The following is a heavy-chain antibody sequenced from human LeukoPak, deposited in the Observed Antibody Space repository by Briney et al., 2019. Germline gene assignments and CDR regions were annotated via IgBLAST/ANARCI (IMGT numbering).Heavy chain of an antibody. CDR2: INHSGST. Sequence: SETLSLTCAVYGGSFSGYYWSWIRQPPGKGLEWIGEINHSGSTNYNPSLKSRVTISVDTSKNQFSLKLSSVTAADTAVYYCARHAVAAYYYMDVWGKGTTVTVSS. CDR3: ARHAVAAYYYMDV. CDR1: GGSFSGYY. D-gene: IGHD6-19*01. V-gene: IGHV4-34*01. J-gene: IGHJ6*03.